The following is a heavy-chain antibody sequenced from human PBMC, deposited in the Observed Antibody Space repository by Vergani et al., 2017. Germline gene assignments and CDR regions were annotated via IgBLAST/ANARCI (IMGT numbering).Heavy chain of an antibody. CDR2: ISTTSDTI. CDR3: ASSLVAGKGGY. Sequence: VQLVESGGGVVQPGGSLRLSCAASGFTFSSYSMNWVRQAPGKGLEWISYISTTSDTIYYADSVRGRFTISRDNAKNSLYLEMNSLRVEDTAVYFCASSLVAGKGGYWGQGTRVAVSS. CDR1: GFTFSSYS. J-gene: IGHJ4*02. V-gene: IGHV3-48*01. D-gene: IGHD6-19*01.